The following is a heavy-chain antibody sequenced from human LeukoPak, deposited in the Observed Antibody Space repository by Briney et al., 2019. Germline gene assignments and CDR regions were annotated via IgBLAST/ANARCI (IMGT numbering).Heavy chain of an antibody. V-gene: IGHV1-69*04. CDR2: IIPSLGIA. J-gene: IGHJ4*02. CDR1: GGTFSSYA. CDR3: ATGVGATPRFDY. D-gene: IGHD1-26*01. Sequence: SVKVSCKASGGTFSSYAITWVRQAPGQGLEWMGRIIPSLGIANYAQKFQGRVTMTEDTSTDTAYMELSSLRSEDTAVYYCATGVGATPRFDYWGQGTLVTISS.